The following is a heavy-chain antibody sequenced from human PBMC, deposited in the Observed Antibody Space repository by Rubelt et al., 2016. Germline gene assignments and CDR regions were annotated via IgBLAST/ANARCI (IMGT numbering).Heavy chain of an antibody. J-gene: IGHJ4*02. Sequence: QVQLQESGPGLVKPSETLSLTCTVSGYSISSGYYWGWIRQPPGKGLEWIGSIYHSGSTYYNPFLKSWVTISVDTSKNQFSRKLSSVTAADTAVYYCARVRKYDYSNYEYYFDYWGQGTLVTVSS. CDR1: GYSISSGYY. CDR3: ARVRKYDYSNYEYYFDY. CDR2: IYHSGST. V-gene: IGHV4-38-2*02. D-gene: IGHD4-11*01.